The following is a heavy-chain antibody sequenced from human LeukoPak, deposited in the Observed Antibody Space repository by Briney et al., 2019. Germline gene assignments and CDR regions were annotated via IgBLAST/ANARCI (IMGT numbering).Heavy chain of an antibody. CDR3: ARGLYSSSWPYN. Sequence: SETLSLTCTVSGGSISSGGYYWSGIPQHPGKGLEGIGYIYYSGSTYYTPSLKSRVTISVDTSKNQLSLKLSSVTAADTAVYYCARGLYSSSWPYNWGQGTLVTVSS. CDR2: IYYSGST. V-gene: IGHV4-31*03. D-gene: IGHD6-13*01. J-gene: IGHJ4*02. CDR1: GGSISSGGYY.